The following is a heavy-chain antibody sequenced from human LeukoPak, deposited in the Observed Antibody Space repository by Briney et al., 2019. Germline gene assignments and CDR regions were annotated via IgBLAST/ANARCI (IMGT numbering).Heavy chain of an antibody. CDR2: IYYSGST. CDR1: GGSISSSSYY. D-gene: IGHD1-26*01. CDR3: ARLSSWVLPKYYFDY. Sequence: SETLSLTCTVSGGSISSSSYYWGWIRQPPGKGLEWIGSIYYSGSTYYNPSLKSRVTISVDTSKNQFSLKLSSVTAADTAVYYCARLSSWVLPKYYFDYWGQGTLVTVSS. J-gene: IGHJ4*02. V-gene: IGHV4-39*01.